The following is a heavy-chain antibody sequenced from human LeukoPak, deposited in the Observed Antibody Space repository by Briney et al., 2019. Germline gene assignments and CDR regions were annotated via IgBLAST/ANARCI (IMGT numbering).Heavy chain of an antibody. CDR1: GGSFSGYY. V-gene: IGHV4-34*01. D-gene: IGHD6-13*01. CDR3: ATGIAVAGTSIYYYYYYGMDV. CDR2: INDSGST. J-gene: IGHJ6*04. Sequence: SETLSLTCAVYGGSFSGYYWSWIRRPPGKGLEWIGEINDSGSTNYNPSLKSRVTISVDTSKNQFSLKLSSVTAADTAVYYCATGIAVAGTSIYYYYYYGMDVWGKGTTVTVSS.